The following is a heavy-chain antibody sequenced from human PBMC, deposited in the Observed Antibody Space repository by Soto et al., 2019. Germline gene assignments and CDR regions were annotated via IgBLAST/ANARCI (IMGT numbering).Heavy chain of an antibody. J-gene: IGHJ4*02. Sequence: ASVKVSCKSSGYMFTGYYMHWVRQAPGQGLEWMGWINPDSGGTNYQQKFQGRVTMTRDTSISTAYLELSSLRSDDTAVYYCTRKVATFNFDLWGQGTLVTVSS. D-gene: IGHD5-12*01. CDR3: TRKVATFNFDL. CDR1: GYMFTGYY. CDR2: INPDSGGT. V-gene: IGHV1-2*02.